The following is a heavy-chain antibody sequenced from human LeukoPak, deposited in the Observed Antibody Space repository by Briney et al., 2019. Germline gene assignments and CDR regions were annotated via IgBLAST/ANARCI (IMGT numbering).Heavy chain of an antibody. J-gene: IGHJ6*03. Sequence: SETLSLTCTVSSGSISSNNHFWGWIRQPQGKGLEWIGNIDYSESTDYNPSLKSRVSISVDTSKKQFYLKLNSVTAADTAVYYCARTTMVRGTYYMDVWGKGTTVTISS. CDR3: ARTTMVRGTYYMDV. V-gene: IGHV4-39*07. CDR2: IDYSEST. D-gene: IGHD3-10*01. CDR1: SGSISSNNHF.